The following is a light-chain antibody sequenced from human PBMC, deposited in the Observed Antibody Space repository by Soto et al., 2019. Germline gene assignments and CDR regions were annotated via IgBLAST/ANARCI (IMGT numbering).Light chain of an antibody. CDR1: SSDVGGYNY. J-gene: IGLJ3*02. CDR3: SSYTSRTTGV. Sequence: QSALTQPASVSGSPGQSITISCTGTSSDVGGYNYVSWYQQYPGKAPKLIIYEVSNRPSGLSNRFSGFKSGNTASLTISGLQTEDEADYYCSSYTSRTTGVFGGGTKVTVL. V-gene: IGLV2-14*01. CDR2: EVS.